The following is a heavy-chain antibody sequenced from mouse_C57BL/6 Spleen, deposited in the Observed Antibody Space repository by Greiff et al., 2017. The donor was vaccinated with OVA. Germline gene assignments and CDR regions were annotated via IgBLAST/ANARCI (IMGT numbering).Heavy chain of an antibody. V-gene: IGHV1-69*01. J-gene: IGHJ4*01. CDR2: IDPSDSYT. D-gene: IGHD1-1*01. CDR1: GYTFTSYW. CDR3: ARGSNPYYAMDY. Sequence: QVQLKQPGAELVMPGASVKLSCKASGYTFTSYWMHWVKQRPGQGLEWIGEIDPSDSYTNYNQKFKGKSTLTVDKSSSTAYMQLSSLTSEDSAVYYCARGSNPYYAMDYWGQGTSVTVSS.